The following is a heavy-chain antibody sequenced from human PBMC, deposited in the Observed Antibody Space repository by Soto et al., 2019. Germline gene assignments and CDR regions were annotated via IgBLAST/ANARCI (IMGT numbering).Heavy chain of an antibody. Sequence: QVQLVQSGTEVKKPGSAVRVSCKASGGTFRSYAISWVRQAPGQGLEWIGGFIPMFGAANYAQKFQGRVTITADESTSTSFMDLSSLRSEDTAVYYYARDCSVSSCYDFYYYGMDVWGQGTTVTVSS. V-gene: IGHV1-69*01. CDR3: ARDCSVSSCYDFYYYGMDV. CDR1: GGTFRSYA. D-gene: IGHD2-2*01. CDR2: FIPMFGAA. J-gene: IGHJ6*02.